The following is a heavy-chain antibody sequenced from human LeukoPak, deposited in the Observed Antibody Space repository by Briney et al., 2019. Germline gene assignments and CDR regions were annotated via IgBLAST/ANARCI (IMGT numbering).Heavy chain of an antibody. CDR1: GGTFSIYA. D-gene: IGHD3-9*01. CDR3: ARGLVTKFVT. CDR2: ITPVLGTS. J-gene: IGHJ3*02. V-gene: IGHV1-69*01. Sequence: SVKVSCKTSGGTFSIYAINWVRQAPGQGLEWLGGITPVLGTSNYAQRFQGRVTIIADESTSTANMEPSSLRSEDTAVYYCARGLVTKFVTWGQGTMVTVSS.